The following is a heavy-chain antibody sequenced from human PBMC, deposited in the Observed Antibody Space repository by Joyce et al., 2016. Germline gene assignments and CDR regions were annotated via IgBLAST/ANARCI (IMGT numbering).Heavy chain of an antibody. Sequence: QVQLVESGGGVVQPGRSLRLSCAASGLTLSNYGLHWVRQAPGKGLEWGAVISYDGIYKYYADSVKGRFTISRDNSKNTVFLEMNSLRTEDTAVYYCAKILTATYSSGWFLDYWGQGTLVTVSS. CDR2: ISYDGIYK. CDR3: AKILTATYSSGWFLDY. J-gene: IGHJ4*02. V-gene: IGHV3-30*18. D-gene: IGHD6-25*01. CDR1: GLTLSNYG.